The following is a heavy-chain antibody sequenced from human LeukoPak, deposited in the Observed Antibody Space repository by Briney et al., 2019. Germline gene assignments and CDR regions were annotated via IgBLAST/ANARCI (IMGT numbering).Heavy chain of an antibody. CDR1: GFTFSSHS. CDR3: ARDLGRGTRHWFDP. V-gene: IGHV3-30*03. CDR2: ISYDGSNK. D-gene: IGHD1-1*01. Sequence: GGSLRLSCAASGFTFSSHSMNWVRQAPGKGLEWVAVISYDGSNKYYADSVKGRFTISRDNSKNTLYLQMNSLRAEDTAVYYCARDLGRGTRHWFDPWGQGTLVTVSS. J-gene: IGHJ5*02.